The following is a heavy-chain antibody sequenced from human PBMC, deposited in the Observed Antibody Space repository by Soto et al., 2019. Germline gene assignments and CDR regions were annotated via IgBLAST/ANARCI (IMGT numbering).Heavy chain of an antibody. CDR3: ARAGYYYDSSGYSWFDP. V-gene: IGHV1-69*13. Sequence: SVKVSCKASGGTFSSYAISWVRQAPGQGLEWMGGIIPIFGTANYAQKFQGRVTITADESTSTAYMELSSLRSEDTAVYYCARAGYYYDSSGYSWFDPWGQGTLVTVSA. D-gene: IGHD3-22*01. CDR1: GGTFSSYA. J-gene: IGHJ5*02. CDR2: IIPIFGTA.